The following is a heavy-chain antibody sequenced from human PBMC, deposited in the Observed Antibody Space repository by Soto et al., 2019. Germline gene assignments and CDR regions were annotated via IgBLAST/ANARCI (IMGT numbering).Heavy chain of an antibody. D-gene: IGHD3-16*01. CDR1: GFTFSSYG. CDR2: IWYDGSNK. CDR3: ARSRFWGAMAAFDY. J-gene: IGHJ4*02. Sequence: QVQLVESGGGVVQPGRSLRLSCAASGFTFSSYGMHWVHQAPGTGLEWVAVIWYDGSNKYYADSVKGRFTISRDNSKNTLYLQMNSLRAEDTAVYYCARSRFWGAMAAFDYWGQGTLVTVSS. V-gene: IGHV3-33*01.